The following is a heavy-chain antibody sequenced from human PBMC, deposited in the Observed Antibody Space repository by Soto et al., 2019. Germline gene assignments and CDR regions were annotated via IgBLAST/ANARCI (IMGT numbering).Heavy chain of an antibody. D-gene: IGHD1-26*01. CDR2: MNPNSGNT. Sequence: QVQLVQSGAEVKKPGASVKVSCKASGYTFTSYDINWVRQATGQGLEWMGWMNPNSGNTGYAQKFQGRVTMTRNTSISTANRERSSLRSEDRAVYYCARERETRGFAPWGKGTLVTVSS. CDR3: ARERETRGFAP. J-gene: IGHJ5*01. CDR1: GYTFTSYD. V-gene: IGHV1-8*01.